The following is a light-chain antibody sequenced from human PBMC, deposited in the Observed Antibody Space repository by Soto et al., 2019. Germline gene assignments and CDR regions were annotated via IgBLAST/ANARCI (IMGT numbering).Light chain of an antibody. CDR1: QSVSNY. Sequence: DIQMTQSPSSLSASVGDRVTIPCRASQSVSNYLNWFQHKPGRAPKLLIHTASTLRSGVPSRFSGSGSGTDFTLTISSLQREDFATYYCQQSYTILYTFGQGTRLEIK. CDR2: TAS. J-gene: IGKJ5*01. V-gene: IGKV1-39*01. CDR3: QQSYTILYT.